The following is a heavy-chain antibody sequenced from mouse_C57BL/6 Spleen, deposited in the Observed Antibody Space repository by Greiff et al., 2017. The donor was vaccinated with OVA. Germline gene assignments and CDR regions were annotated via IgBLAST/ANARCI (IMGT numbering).Heavy chain of an antibody. CDR2: IDPEDGET. J-gene: IGHJ1*03. V-gene: IGHV14-2*01. CDR1: GFNIKDYY. CDR3: ARSEDWDWYFDV. Sequence: EVQGVESGAELVKPGASVKLSCTASGFNIKDYYMHWVKQRTEQGLEWIGRIDPEDGETKYAPKFQGKATITADTSSNTAYLQLSSLTSEDTAVYYCARSEDWDWYFDVWGTGTTVTVSS. D-gene: IGHD4-1*01.